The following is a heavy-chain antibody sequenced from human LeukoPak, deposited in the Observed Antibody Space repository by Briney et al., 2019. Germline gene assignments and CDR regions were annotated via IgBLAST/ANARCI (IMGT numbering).Heavy chain of an antibody. CDR2: ISSSGSTI. J-gene: IGHJ4*02. D-gene: IGHD3-22*01. CDR1: GFTFSDYY. CDR3: ARGRPEYYYDSSGYYDLTS. Sequence: PGGSLRLSCAASGFTFSDYYMSWIRQAPGKGLEWVSYISSSGSTIYYADSVKGRFTISRDNAKNSLYLQMNSLRAEDTAVYYCARGRPEYYYDSSGYYDLTSWGQGTLVTVSS. V-gene: IGHV3-11*04.